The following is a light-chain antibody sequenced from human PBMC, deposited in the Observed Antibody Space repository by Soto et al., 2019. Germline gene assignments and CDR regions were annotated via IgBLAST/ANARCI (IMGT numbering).Light chain of an antibody. CDR2: EVS. Sequence: QSVLTQPASVSGSPGQSITISCTGTSSDVGGYNHVAWYQQYPGKAPKLIIFEVSDRPSGISNRFSGSKSANTASLSISGLQAEDEADYYCSSYTTSSSYVFGTGTKVTVL. CDR1: SSDVGGYNH. V-gene: IGLV2-14*01. J-gene: IGLJ1*01. CDR3: SSYTTSSSYV.